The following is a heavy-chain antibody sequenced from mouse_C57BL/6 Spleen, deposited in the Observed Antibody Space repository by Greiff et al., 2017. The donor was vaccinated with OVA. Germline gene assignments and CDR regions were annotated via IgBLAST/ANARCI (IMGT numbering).Heavy chain of an antibody. Sequence: VQLQQSGPELVKPGASVKISCKASGYTFTDYYMNWVKQSHGKSLEWIGDINPNNGGTSYNQKFKGKATLTVDKSSSTAYLERRSLTSEDSAVYYCARSLDSSGLDYWGQGTTLTVSS. D-gene: IGHD3-2*02. CDR1: GYTFTDYY. V-gene: IGHV1-26*01. CDR3: ARSLDSSGLDY. J-gene: IGHJ2*01. CDR2: INPNNGGT.